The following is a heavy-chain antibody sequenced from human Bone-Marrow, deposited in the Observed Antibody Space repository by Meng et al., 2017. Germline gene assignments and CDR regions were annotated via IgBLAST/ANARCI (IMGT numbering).Heavy chain of an antibody. V-gene: IGHV4-34*01. CDR2: INHSGST. J-gene: IGHJ5*02. Sequence: QVQLQQGGEGLLKPSETLSLTCAVYGGSFSGYYWSWIRQPPGKGLEWIGEINHSGSTNYNPSLKSRVTISVDTSKNQFSLKLSSVTAADTAVYYCASGYCSGGSCQVGWFDPWGQGTLVTGSS. CDR3: ASGYCSGGSCQVGWFDP. CDR1: GGSFSGYY. D-gene: IGHD2-15*01.